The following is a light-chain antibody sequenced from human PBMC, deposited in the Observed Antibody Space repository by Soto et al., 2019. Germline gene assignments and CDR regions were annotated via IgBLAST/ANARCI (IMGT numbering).Light chain of an antibody. CDR2: EVR. Sequence: QSVLTQPASVSGSPGQSVTISCSGTSSDVGGYKYVSWYQQHPGKAPKLMIYEVRNRPSGVSQRFSGSKSGNTASLTICGLQAEDEAEYYCSSYTSSSTLVFGGGTELTVL. CDR3: SSYTSSSTLV. CDR1: SSDVGGYKY. J-gene: IGLJ3*02. V-gene: IGLV2-14*01.